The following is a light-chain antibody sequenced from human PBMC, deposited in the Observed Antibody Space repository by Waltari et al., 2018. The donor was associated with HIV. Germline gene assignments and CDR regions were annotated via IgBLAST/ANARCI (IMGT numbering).Light chain of an antibody. CDR1: NIGVKS. CDR2: YDN. V-gene: IGLV3-21*04. CDR3: QVWDSSSNHVV. J-gene: IGLJ3*02. Sequence: SYVLTQPPPVSVAPGKTARITSAGANIGVKSVHWYQQKAGHAPVLVIYYDNDRPSGIPERFSGFNSGNTATLTISGVEAGDEADYYCQVWDSSSNHVVFGGGTKLTAL.